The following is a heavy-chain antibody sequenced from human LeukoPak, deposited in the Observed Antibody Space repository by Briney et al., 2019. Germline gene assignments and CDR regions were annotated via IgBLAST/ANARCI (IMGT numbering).Heavy chain of an antibody. V-gene: IGHV3-43*02. CDR2: ISGDGGST. D-gene: IGHD4-17*01. J-gene: IGHJ3*02. Sequence: GGSLRLSCAASGFTFDDYAMHWVRQAPGKGLEWVSLISGDGGSTSYADSVKGRFTISRDNSKNSLYLQMNSLRTEDTAFYYCARVLMTTVTISTFAIWGQGTMVTVSS. CDR3: ARVLMTTVTISTFAI. CDR1: GFTFDDYA.